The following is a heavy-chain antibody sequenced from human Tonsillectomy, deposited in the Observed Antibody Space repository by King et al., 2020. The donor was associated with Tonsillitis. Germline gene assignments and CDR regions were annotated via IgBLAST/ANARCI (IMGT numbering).Heavy chain of an antibody. Sequence: QLVQSGAEVKKPGASVKLSCKASGYTFTSYYIHWVRQAPGQGLEWMGIINPSGGSTSYAQKFQGRVTMTRDTSTSTVYMELSSLRSEDTAVYDCARSLAAWAQRGFDYWGQGTLVTVSS. V-gene: IGHV1-46*01. CDR2: INPSGGST. CDR3: ARSLAAWAQRGFDY. D-gene: IGHD2-15*01. J-gene: IGHJ4*02. CDR1: GYTFTSYY.